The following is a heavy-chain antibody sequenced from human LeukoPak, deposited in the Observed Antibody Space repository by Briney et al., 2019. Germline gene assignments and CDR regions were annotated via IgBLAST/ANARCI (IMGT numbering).Heavy chain of an antibody. CDR2: TYYRSKWYN. V-gene: IGHV6-1*01. Sequence: SQTLSLTCAISGDSVSSNSGAWNWIRQSPSRGLEWLERTYYRSKWYNDYAVSVKSRITINPDTSKNQFSLQLNSVTPEDTAVYYCASSYYAGNSLDDWGQGTLVTVSS. J-gene: IGHJ4*02. CDR3: ASSYYAGNSLDD. D-gene: IGHD4-23*01. CDR1: GDSVSSNSGA.